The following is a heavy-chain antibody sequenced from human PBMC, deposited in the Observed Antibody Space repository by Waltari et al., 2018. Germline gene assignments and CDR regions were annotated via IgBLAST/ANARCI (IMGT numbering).Heavy chain of an antibody. V-gene: IGHV1-8*01. CDR2: RKPNSGNT. J-gene: IGHJ4*02. D-gene: IGHD1-26*01. Sequence: QVQLVQSGAEVQKPGASVKVSCNASGYTFTSYDVNWVRQANGQGLEWLGWRKPNSGNTGEAQKVQGRVTRTRNTTISTAYMELSSLRSEDTAVYYCARDRERVVGAAHDYWGQGTLCTVSS. CDR3: ARDRERVVGAAHDY. CDR1: GYTFTSYD.